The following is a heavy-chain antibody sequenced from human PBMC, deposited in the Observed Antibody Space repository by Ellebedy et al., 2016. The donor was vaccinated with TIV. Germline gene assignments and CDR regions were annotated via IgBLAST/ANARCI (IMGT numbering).Heavy chain of an antibody. CDR1: GFTFGNYW. J-gene: IGHJ4*02. Sequence: GGSLRLXCTASGFTFGNYWMHWVRQAPGKGLVWVSRIKGDGSSTSYADSVVGRFTISRDNTKNTLSLQMNSLRAEDTALYYCARDGVGAPPFDYWGQGTLVTVSS. D-gene: IGHD1-26*01. V-gene: IGHV3-74*01. CDR3: ARDGVGAPPFDY. CDR2: IKGDGSST.